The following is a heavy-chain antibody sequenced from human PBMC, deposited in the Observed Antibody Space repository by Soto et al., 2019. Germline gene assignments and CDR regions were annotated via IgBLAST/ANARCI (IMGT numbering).Heavy chain of an antibody. CDR2: IGSGGDGI. V-gene: IGHV3-23*01. CDR3: ATYGQHLMDY. J-gene: IGHJ4*02. D-gene: IGHD4-17*01. CDR1: GFTFSNYA. Sequence: EVQLLESGGGLVQPGGSLRLSCAASGFTFSNYAMKWVRQAPGKGLEWVSVIGSGGDGIHYPDSVEGRFTISRDNSKNTGNLQMNSLRAEDTAIYYCATYGQHLMDYWGQGTLVTVSS.